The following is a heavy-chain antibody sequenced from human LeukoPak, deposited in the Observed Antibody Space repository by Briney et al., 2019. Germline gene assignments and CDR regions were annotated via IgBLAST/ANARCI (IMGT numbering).Heavy chain of an antibody. D-gene: IGHD6-19*01. CDR2: IYNSGST. CDR3: ARSDSEQWLISGAFDI. CDR1: GFTVSSNY. J-gene: IGHJ3*02. Sequence: PGGSLRLSCVVSGFTVSSNYMSWVRQAPGKGLEWVSVIYNSGSTHYADSVKGRFTLSRDNSKNTVYLQMNSLRAEDTAVYYCARSDSEQWLISGAFDIWGQGTMVTVSS. V-gene: IGHV3-53*01.